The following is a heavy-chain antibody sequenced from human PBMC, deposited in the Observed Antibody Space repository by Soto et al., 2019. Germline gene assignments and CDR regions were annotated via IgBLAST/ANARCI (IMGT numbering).Heavy chain of an antibody. CDR1: GFSLSTSGVG. J-gene: IGHJ4*02. CDR3: AHSAYDFWSGYGGGDYYFDY. Sequence: QITLKESGPTLVKPTQTLTLTCTFSGFSLSTSGVGVGWIRQPPGKALEWLALIYWDDDKRYSPSLKSRLTITQDTSKNQVVLTMTNMDPVDTAAYYCAHSAYDFWSGYGGGDYYFDYWGQGTLVTVSS. V-gene: IGHV2-5*02. CDR2: IYWDDDK. D-gene: IGHD3-3*01.